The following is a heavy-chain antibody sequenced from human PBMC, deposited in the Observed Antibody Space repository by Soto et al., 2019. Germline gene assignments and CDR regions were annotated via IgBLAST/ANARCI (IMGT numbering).Heavy chain of an antibody. V-gene: IGHV3-23*01. CDR3: AKVRPPRDCTRSSCLGGFGI. J-gene: IGHJ3*02. CDR1: GFTFSSYA. D-gene: IGHD2-2*01. CDR2: ITASGDTT. Sequence: EVQLLESGGGLVQPGGSLRLSCAASGFTFSSYAMSWVRQAPGKGLEWDSAITASGDTTYYADSVKGRFTISRDNSKSTMYLQMKRLRAEDTAVYYCAKVRPPRDCTRSSCLGGFGIWGQRTKVTVSS.